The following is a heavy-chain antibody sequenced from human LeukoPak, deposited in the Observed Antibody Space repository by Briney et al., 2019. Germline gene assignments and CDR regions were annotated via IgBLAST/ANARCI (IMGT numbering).Heavy chain of an antibody. CDR3: ARTMVAPGSHDAFDI. J-gene: IGHJ3*02. V-gene: IGHV3-53*01. Sequence: GGSLRLSCAASGFTVSSNYMSWVRQAPGRGLEWVSVIYKDGNTYYSESMKGRFIISRDNSKNTLYLQINTLRVEDTAVYYCARTMVAPGSHDAFDIWGQGTMVTVSS. D-gene: IGHD4/OR15-4a*01. CDR1: GFTVSSNY. CDR2: IYKDGNT.